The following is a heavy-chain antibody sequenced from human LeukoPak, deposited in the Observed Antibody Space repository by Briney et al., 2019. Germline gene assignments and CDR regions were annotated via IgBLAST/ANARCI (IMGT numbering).Heavy chain of an antibody. D-gene: IGHD6-13*01. CDR2: INPSGGST. CDR3: ARRTSPHIAAAGF. Sequence: GGSLRLSCAASGYTFTTYYIHWVRQAPGQGLEWMGIINPSGGSTTYAQKFQGRVTMTRDMSTNTVYMELSSLTSEDTAVYYCARRTSPHIAAAGFWGQGTLVTVSS. CDR1: GYTFTTYY. V-gene: IGHV1-46*01. J-gene: IGHJ4*02.